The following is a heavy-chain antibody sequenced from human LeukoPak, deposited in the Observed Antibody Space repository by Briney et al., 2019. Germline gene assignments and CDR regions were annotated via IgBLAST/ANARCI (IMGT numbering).Heavy chain of an antibody. Sequence: ASVKVSCKASGYTFTAYYVHWVRQAPGQGLEWMGRISPRSGDTDYAQKFQGRVTMTRDTSISTAYMELSRLTSDDTAVYYYAKGHYYGSGSLDYWGQGTLVTVSS. D-gene: IGHD3-10*01. V-gene: IGHV1-2*06. CDR3: AKGHYYGSGSLDY. CDR1: GYTFTAYY. J-gene: IGHJ4*02. CDR2: ISPRSGDT.